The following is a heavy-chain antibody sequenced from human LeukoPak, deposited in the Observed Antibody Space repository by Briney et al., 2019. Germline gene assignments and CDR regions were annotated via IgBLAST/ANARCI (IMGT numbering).Heavy chain of an antibody. CDR3: AKDMRESSGWYEALDF. D-gene: IGHD6-13*01. CDR1: GFTFDRYA. Sequence: GGSLRLSCAVSGFTFDRYAMHWVRQAPGQGLEWVSLVTWDGGTTSYADSVKGRFTISRDNNKNSVYLQMSSLGPEDTALYFCAKDMRESSGWYEALDFWGQGKMVTVSS. J-gene: IGHJ3*01. V-gene: IGHV3-43D*04. CDR2: VTWDGGTT.